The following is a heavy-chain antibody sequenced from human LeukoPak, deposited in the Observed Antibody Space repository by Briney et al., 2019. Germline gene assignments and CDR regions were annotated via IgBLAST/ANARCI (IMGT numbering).Heavy chain of an antibody. CDR1: GFTFSSYA. CDR2: IRYDGSNK. CDR3: AKDTYYYGSGSSSHFDY. Sequence: EAGGSLRLSCAASGFTFSSYAMHWVRQAPGKGLEWVAFIRYDGSNKYYADSVKGRFPISRDNSKNTLYLQMNSLRAGDTALYYCAKDTYYYGSGSSSHFDYWGQGTLVTVSS. J-gene: IGHJ4*02. V-gene: IGHV3-30*02. D-gene: IGHD3-10*01.